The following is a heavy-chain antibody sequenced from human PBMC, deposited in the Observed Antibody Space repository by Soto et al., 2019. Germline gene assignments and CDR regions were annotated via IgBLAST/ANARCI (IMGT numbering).Heavy chain of an antibody. CDR3: ARVVRYSGSCFHTNNWLDP. Sequence: PSGALSVTCASSGGSISGLYWTSMRQPPGRGLEWIGNMHDSGSTNYNPALESRVSISVDTSKNELSLKLSSVTAADTAMYYCARVVRYSGSCFHTNNWLDPWGQGTMVTVSS. V-gene: IGHV4-59*01. J-gene: IGHJ5*02. CDR2: MHDSGST. CDR1: GGSISGLY. D-gene: IGHD3-10*01.